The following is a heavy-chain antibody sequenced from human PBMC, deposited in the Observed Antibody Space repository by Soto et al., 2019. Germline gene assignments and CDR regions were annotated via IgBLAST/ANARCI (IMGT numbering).Heavy chain of an antibody. V-gene: IGHV1-69*01. Sequence: QVQLVQSGAEVKKPGSSVKVSCKASGGTFSSYAISWVRQAPGQGLEWMGGIIPIFGTANYAQKFQGRVTITADESTSTAYMEVGSLRSEDTAVYYCARVDGDYGTYYYYYGMDVWGQGTTVTVYS. D-gene: IGHD4-17*01. CDR3: ARVDGDYGTYYYYYGMDV. J-gene: IGHJ6*02. CDR2: IIPIFGTA. CDR1: GGTFSSYA.